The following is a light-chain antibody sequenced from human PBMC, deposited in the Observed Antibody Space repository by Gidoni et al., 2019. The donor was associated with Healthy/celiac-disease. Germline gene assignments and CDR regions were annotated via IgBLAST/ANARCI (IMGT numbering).Light chain of an antibody. CDR2: DVS. CDR1: RSDVGGYNY. Sequence: QSALPPPAPVSGSPGQSTNISCTGTRSDVGGYNYVSWYQQHPGKDPKLMIYDVSNRPSGVSNRFSGSKSGNTASLTISGLQAEDEADYYCNSYTSSSILFGGGTKLTVL. V-gene: IGLV2-14*01. CDR3: NSYTSSSIL. J-gene: IGLJ2*01.